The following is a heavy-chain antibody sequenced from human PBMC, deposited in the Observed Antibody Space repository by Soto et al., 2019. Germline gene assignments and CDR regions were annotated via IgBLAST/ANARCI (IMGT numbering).Heavy chain of an antibody. J-gene: IGHJ6*03. CDR3: AKLQGWGDYDFWSGSYHDSIVHMDV. V-gene: IGHV3-9*01. CDR1: GFTFHDSA. CDR2: ISWNSDNI. Sequence: GGSLRLSCAASGFTFHDSAMHWVRQAPGKGLEWVSGISWNSDNIGYADSVKGRFTISRNNAKNSLYLQMNSLRPEDTALYYCAKLQGWGDYDFWSGSYHDSIVHMDVWGKGTTVTVSS. D-gene: IGHD3-3*01.